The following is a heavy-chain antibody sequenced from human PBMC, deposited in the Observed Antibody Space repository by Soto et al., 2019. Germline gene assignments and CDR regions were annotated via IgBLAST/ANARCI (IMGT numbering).Heavy chain of an antibody. CDR1: GFTFSGYA. CDR3: AKVFYYYDSSGYYYFDY. J-gene: IGHJ4*02. CDR2: ISGSGSTI. D-gene: IGHD3-22*01. V-gene: IGHV3-23*01. Sequence: GGSLRLSCAASGFTFSGYAVSWVRQAPGKGPEWISSISGSGSTIYYADSVKGRFTISRDNSKNTLYLQMSSLRAEDTAVYYCAKVFYYYDSSGYYYFDYWGQGTLVTVYS.